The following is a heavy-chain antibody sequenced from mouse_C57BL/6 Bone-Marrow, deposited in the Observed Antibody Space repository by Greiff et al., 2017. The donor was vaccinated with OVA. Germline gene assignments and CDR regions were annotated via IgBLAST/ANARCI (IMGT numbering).Heavy chain of an antibody. D-gene: IGHD1-1*01. CDR2: IDPSDSYT. V-gene: IGHV1-69*01. CDR3: ARGSGSSYPTFAY. Sequence: QVQLQQPGAELVMPGASVKLSCKASGYTFTSYWMHWVKQRPGQGLEWIGEIDPSDSYTNYNQKFKGKSTLTVDKSSSTAYMQLSSLTSEDSAVYYCARGSGSSYPTFAYWGQGTLVTVSA. CDR1: GYTFTSYW. J-gene: IGHJ3*01.